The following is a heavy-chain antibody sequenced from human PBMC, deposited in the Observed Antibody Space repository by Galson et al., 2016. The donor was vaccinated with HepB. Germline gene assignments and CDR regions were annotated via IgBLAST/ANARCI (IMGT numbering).Heavy chain of an antibody. CDR3: VEQRKGAPYGMDV. D-gene: IGHD1/OR15-1a*01. Sequence: CAISGDSVPSSSAAWNWIRQSPSRGLEWLGKTYYRSKWYNDYAVSVKSRIIVNPDTSKNQFSLQLNSVTPEDTAVYYCVEQRKGAPYGMDVWGQGTTVTVSS. J-gene: IGHJ6*02. CDR1: GDSVPSSSAA. CDR2: TYYRSKWYN. V-gene: IGHV6-1*01.